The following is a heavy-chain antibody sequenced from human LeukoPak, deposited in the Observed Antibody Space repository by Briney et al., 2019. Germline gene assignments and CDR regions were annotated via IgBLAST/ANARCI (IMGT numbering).Heavy chain of an antibody. V-gene: IGHV3-53*01. CDR3: ANGIPCSSNSCPLIY. D-gene: IGHD2-2*01. J-gene: IGHJ4*02. Sequence: GGSLRLSCAASGFNVSKSYLSWVRQAPGKGLEWVAVIYSAGTTYYADSVKGRFTISRDNSKNTLYLQMNSLRAEDTAVYYCANGIPCSSNSCPLIYWGQGTLVTVSS. CDR2: IYSAGTT. CDR1: GFNVSKSY.